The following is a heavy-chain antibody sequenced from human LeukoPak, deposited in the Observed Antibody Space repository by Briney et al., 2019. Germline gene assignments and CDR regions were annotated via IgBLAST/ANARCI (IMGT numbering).Heavy chain of an antibody. CDR3: AKDRNYYGSGSYNWFDP. J-gene: IGHJ5*02. CDR1: EFTFSSYG. V-gene: IGHV3-23*01. CDR2: ISGSGGST. Sequence: PGGSLRLSCAASEFTFSSYGMSWVRQAPGKGLEWVSGISGSGGSTHYADSVKGRFTISRDNSKNTLYLQMNSLRAEDTAVYYCAKDRNYYGSGSYNWFDPWGQGTLVTVSS. D-gene: IGHD3-10*01.